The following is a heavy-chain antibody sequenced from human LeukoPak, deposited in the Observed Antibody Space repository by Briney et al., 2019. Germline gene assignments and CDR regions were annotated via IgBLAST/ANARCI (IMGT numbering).Heavy chain of an antibody. J-gene: IGHJ4*02. CDR3: ARESLSQYNYGYGSFDY. CDR1: GGSFSDYY. Sequence: SETLSLTCTVSGGSFSDYYWTWIRQPPGKGLEWIGYIYSSGTTNYNPSLKSRVTISVDTSKNQFSLKLSSVTAADTALYYCARESLSQYNYGYGSFDYWGQGPLHSVSS. CDR2: IYSSGTT. D-gene: IGHD5-18*01. V-gene: IGHV4-59*01.